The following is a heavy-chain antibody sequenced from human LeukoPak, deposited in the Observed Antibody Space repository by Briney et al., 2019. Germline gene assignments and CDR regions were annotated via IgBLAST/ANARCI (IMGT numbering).Heavy chain of an antibody. J-gene: IGHJ4*02. V-gene: IGHV3-7*01. CDR1: GFTFSDYW. Sequence: GGSLRLSCAASGFTFSDYWMNWVRQAPGKGLEWVANIDQDGGGKYYLDSVKGRFTISRDNAKSSLYLQIDSLRAEDTAVYYCARGDWAPFDYWGQGSLLTGSS. CDR3: ARGDWAPFDY. CDR2: IDQDGGGK. D-gene: IGHD2-21*02.